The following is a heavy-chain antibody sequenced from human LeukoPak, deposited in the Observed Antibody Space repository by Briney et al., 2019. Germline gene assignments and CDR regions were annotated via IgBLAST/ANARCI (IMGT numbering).Heavy chain of an antibody. CDR3: ARGITYYDIFY. Sequence: GGSLRLSCAASGFTFSSYAMHWVRQAPGKGLEWVAVISYDGSNKYYADSVKGRFTISRDNPKNTLYLQMNSLRAEDTAVYYCARGITYYDIFYWGQGTLVTVSS. V-gene: IGHV3-30*04. J-gene: IGHJ4*02. CDR2: ISYDGSNK. D-gene: IGHD3-9*01. CDR1: GFTFSSYA.